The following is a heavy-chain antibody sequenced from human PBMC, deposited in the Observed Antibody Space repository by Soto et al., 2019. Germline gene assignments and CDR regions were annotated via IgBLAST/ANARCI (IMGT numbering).Heavy chain of an antibody. Sequence: EVQMLESGGDLVQPGGSLRLSCAASGFTFSSYAMSWVRQAPGKGLEWVSAVSGSGDSTYYADSVKGRFTISRDNSKNPLYLQMNSLRADDTAVYYCVKVVVDGYNLDVGPFDYWGQGTLVTVSS. CDR3: VKVVVDGYNLDVGPFDY. CDR2: VSGSGDST. CDR1: GFTFSSYA. J-gene: IGHJ4*02. D-gene: IGHD5-12*01. V-gene: IGHV3-23*01.